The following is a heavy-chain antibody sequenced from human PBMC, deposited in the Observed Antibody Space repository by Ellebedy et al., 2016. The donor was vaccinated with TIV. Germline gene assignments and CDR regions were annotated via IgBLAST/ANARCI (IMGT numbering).Heavy chain of an antibody. J-gene: IGHJ4*02. V-gene: IGHV4-59*08. CDR3: ARRVEHGDLFDY. D-gene: IGHD4-17*01. Sequence: MPSETLSLTCTVSGGSISSYYWSWIRQPPGKGLEWIGYIYYSGSTNYNPSLKSRVTISVDTSKNQFSLKLSSVTAADTAVYYCARRVEHGDLFDYWGQGTLVTVSS. CDR2: IYYSGST. CDR1: GGSISSYY.